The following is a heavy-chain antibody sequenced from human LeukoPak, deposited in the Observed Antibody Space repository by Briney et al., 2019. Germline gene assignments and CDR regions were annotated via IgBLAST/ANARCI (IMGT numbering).Heavy chain of an antibody. CDR3: AREVIKRPGTGSFDY. CDR1: GDSVSSNSAA. V-gene: IGHV6-1*01. D-gene: IGHD6-13*01. Sequence: SQTLSLTCAISGDSVSSNSAAWNWIRQSPSRGLEWPGRTYYRSKWYNDYAVSVKSRITINPDTSKNQFSLQLNSVTAADTAVYYCAREVIKRPGTGSFDYWGQGTLVTVSS. CDR2: TYYRSKWYN. J-gene: IGHJ4*02.